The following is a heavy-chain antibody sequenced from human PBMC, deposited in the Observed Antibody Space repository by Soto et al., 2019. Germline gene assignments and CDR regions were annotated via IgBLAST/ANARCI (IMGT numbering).Heavy chain of an antibody. J-gene: IGHJ6*02. CDR2: RYPGDSDT. Sequence: GQSLKISCSPSAYSFTTYWICLLLQKPGEGLEWIGIRYPGDSDTKYSPSLQGQVSISADTSISTAYLQWTSLKASDTAMYYCARSRRGAYSSGWYSPSGYYNYGIDVWGQGTKVTVSS. V-gene: IGHV5-51*01. CDR1: AYSFTTYW. CDR3: ARSRRGAYSSGWYSPSGYYNYGIDV. D-gene: IGHD6-19*01.